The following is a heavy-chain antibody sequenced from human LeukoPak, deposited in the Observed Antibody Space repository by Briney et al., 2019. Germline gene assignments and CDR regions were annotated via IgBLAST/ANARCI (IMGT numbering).Heavy chain of an antibody. J-gene: IGHJ6*02. CDR3: AKAGGMWFGDSRGLQYYYYGMDV. Sequence: PGGSLRLSCAASGFTFDDYAMHWVRQAPGKGLEWVSLISGDGGSTYYADSVKGRFTISRDNSKNSLYLQMNSLRTEDTALYYCAKAGGMWFGDSRGLQYYYYGMDVWGQGTTVTVSS. CDR2: ISGDGGST. V-gene: IGHV3-43*02. CDR1: GFTFDDYA. D-gene: IGHD3-10*01.